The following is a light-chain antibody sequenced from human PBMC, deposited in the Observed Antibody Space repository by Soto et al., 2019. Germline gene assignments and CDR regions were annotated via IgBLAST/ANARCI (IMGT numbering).Light chain of an antibody. V-gene: IGKV1-9*01. CDR3: QQYYSYPLT. Sequence: DIQLTQSPSFLSASLGDRVTITCRASQGIGSYLAWYQQKPGKAPKLLIYAASTLQSGVPSRFSGSGSGTDFTLTINCLQSEDFATYYCQQYYSYPLTSGGGTKV. CDR2: AAS. J-gene: IGKJ4*01. CDR1: QGIGSY.